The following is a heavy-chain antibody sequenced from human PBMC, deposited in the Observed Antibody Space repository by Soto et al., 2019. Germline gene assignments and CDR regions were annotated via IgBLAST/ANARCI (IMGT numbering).Heavy chain of an antibody. CDR2: IFASGEST. Sequence: GGSLRLSCAASGFTFGSYAMSWVRQAPGKGLEWVSAIFASGESTYYADSVKGRFTISRDNSKNTLYLLMISLRAEDTAVYYCAKPNLYCSSTSCYDFWGQGTLVTVSS. V-gene: IGHV3-23*01. D-gene: IGHD2-2*01. J-gene: IGHJ4*02. CDR1: GFTFGSYA. CDR3: AKPNLYCSSTSCYDF.